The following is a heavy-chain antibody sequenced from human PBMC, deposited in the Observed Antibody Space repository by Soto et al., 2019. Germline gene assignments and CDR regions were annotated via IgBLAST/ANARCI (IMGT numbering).Heavy chain of an antibody. CDR2: ISSSSSTI. Sequence: PGGSLRLSCAASGFTFSSYSMNWVRQAPGKGLEWVSYISSSSSTIYYADSVKGRFTISRDNAKNTLYLQMNSLRAEDTAVYYCARLSCSSTSCFYYMDVWGKGTTVTVSS. CDR1: GFTFSSYS. V-gene: IGHV3-48*04. D-gene: IGHD2-2*01. J-gene: IGHJ6*03. CDR3: ARLSCSSTSCFYYMDV.